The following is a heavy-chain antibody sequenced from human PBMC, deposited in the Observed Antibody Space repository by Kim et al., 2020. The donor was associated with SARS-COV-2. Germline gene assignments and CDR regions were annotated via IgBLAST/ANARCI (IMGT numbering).Heavy chain of an antibody. J-gene: IGHJ4*02. CDR1: GFTFSTYD. D-gene: IGHD6-19*01. V-gene: IGHV3-13*04. CDR3: ARGLFSSGWYPDY. CDR2: IGTAGDT. Sequence: GGSLRLSCAASGFTFSTYDMHWVRQATGKGLEWVSGIGTAGDTYYPGSVKGRFTISRENAKNSLYLQMNSLRAGDTAVYYCARGLFSSGWYPDYWGQGTLVIVSS.